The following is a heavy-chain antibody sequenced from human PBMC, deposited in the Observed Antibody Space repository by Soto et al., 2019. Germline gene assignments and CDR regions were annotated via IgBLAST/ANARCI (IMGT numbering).Heavy chain of an antibody. Sequence: QLQLQESGSGLVKPSQTLSLTCAVSGGSISSGGYSWSWIRQPPGKGLEWIGYIYHSGSTYYNPSLKIRVTTSVDRSKNQFSMKRSSVTAADTAVCYWASSSSGGSCCGTDYWGQGTLVTVSS. J-gene: IGHJ4*02. CDR1: GGSISSGGYS. CDR2: IYHSGST. V-gene: IGHV4-30-2*01. D-gene: IGHD2-15*01. CDR3: ASSSSGGSCCGTDY.